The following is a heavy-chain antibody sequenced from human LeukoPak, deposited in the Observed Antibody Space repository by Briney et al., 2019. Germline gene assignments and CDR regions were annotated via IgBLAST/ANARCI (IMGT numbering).Heavy chain of an antibody. CDR2: ISGSGGST. Sequence: GGSLRLSCAASGFTFSSYAMSWVRQAPGKGLEWVSAISGSGGSTYYADSVKGRFTISRDNSKNTLYLQMNSLRAEDTAVYYCAKAMYDFWSGYPYGMDVWGQGTTVTVSS. J-gene: IGHJ6*02. V-gene: IGHV3-23*01. CDR3: AKAMYDFWSGYPYGMDV. D-gene: IGHD3-3*01. CDR1: GFTFSSYA.